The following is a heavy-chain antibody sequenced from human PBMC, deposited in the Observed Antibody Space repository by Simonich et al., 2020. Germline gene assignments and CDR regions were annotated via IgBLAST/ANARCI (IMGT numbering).Heavy chain of an antibody. CDR3: ARWAYSSSYFDY. J-gene: IGHJ4*02. D-gene: IGHD6-6*01. Sequence: QLQLQESGPGLVKPSETLSLTCTVSGGSISSSSYYWGWIRQPPGKGLEWIGSINYSGSTYYNPSLKRRVTISVDTSKNQFSLKLSSVTAADTAVYYCARWAYSSSYFDYWGQGTLVTVSS. CDR2: INYSGST. V-gene: IGHV4-39*01. CDR1: GGSISSSSYY.